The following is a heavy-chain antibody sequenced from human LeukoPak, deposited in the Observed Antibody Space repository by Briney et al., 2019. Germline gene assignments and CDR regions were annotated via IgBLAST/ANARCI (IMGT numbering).Heavy chain of an antibody. CDR1: GFTFSSYW. CDR3: ARDGGSSGYYYYYMDV. V-gene: IGHV3-7*01. Sequence: PGGSLRLSCAASGFTFSSYWMSWVRQAPGKGLEWVANIKQDGSEKYYVDSVKGRFTNSRDNAKNSLYLQMNSLRAEDTAVYYCARDGGSSGYYYYYMDVWGKGTTVTVSS. D-gene: IGHD3-22*01. J-gene: IGHJ6*03. CDR2: IKQDGSEK.